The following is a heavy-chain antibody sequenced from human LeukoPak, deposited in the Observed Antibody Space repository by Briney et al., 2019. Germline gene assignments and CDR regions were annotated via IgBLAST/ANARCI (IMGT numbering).Heavy chain of an antibody. Sequence: GGSLRLSCAASGFTFSNSWMAWVPQAPGKGLEWVANIKQDGSTKHYADSLKGRFTISRDNPKNSLYLQMNNLRVDDTAVYYCTRDTDGSLDYWGQGILVTVAS. J-gene: IGHJ4*02. CDR2: IKQDGSTK. CDR3: TRDTDGSLDY. D-gene: IGHD1-26*01. V-gene: IGHV3-7*01. CDR1: GFTFSNSW.